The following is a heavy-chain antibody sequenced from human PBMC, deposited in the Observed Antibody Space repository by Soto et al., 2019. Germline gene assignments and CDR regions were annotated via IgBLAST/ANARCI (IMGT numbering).Heavy chain of an antibody. CDR2: ISPHNGNA. J-gene: IGHJ4*02. CDR1: GYTFTSYG. D-gene: IGHD6-19*01. CDR3: ARDRSGWYDF. V-gene: IGHV1-18*01. Sequence: WASVKVSCKASGYTFTSYGISWVRQAPGQGLEWMGWISPHNGNAKYAQKFQDRVTMTADTAASTVYMELRSLRSDDSAVFYCARDRSGWYDFWGQGTLVTVSS.